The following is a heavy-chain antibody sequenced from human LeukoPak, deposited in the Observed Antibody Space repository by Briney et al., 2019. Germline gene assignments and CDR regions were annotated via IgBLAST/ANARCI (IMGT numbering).Heavy chain of an antibody. CDR1: GGSISTYY. D-gene: IGHD3-10*01. CDR3: ARHGGTYSYGSGSLTTFDY. Sequence: PSETLPLNCNVSGGSISTYYWSWIRQPPGKGLEWIGYIWYSGRTNYNPSLKSRVTISLDTSKNQFSLKLSSVTAADTAVYYCARHGGTYSYGSGSLTTFDYWGQGTLVTVSS. CDR2: IWYSGRT. J-gene: IGHJ4*02. V-gene: IGHV4-59*08.